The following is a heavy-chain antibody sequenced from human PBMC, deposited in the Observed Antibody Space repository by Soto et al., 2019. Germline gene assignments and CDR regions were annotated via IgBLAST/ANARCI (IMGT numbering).Heavy chain of an antibody. D-gene: IGHD3-22*01. Sequence: GGSLRLSCAASGFTFSSYGMHWVRQAPGKGLEWVAVISYDGSNKYYADSVKGRFTISRDNSKNTLYLQMNSLRAEDTAVYYCAKAPGYDSRSDYWGQGTLVTVSS. CDR3: AKAPGYDSRSDY. CDR1: GFTFSSYG. J-gene: IGHJ4*02. CDR2: ISYDGSNK. V-gene: IGHV3-30*18.